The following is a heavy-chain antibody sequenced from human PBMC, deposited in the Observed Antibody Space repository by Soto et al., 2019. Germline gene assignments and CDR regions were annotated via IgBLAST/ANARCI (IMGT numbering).Heavy chain of an antibody. V-gene: IGHV3-21*01. CDR3: ARDLYCSGGSCFPPDALAI. D-gene: IGHD2-15*01. CDR1: GFTFSSYS. Sequence: EVQLVESGGGLVKPGGSLRLSCAASGFTFSSYSMNWVRQAPGKGLEWVSSISSSSSYIYYADSVKGRFTISRDNAKNSLYLQMNSLRAEDTAVYYCARDLYCSGGSCFPPDALAIWGRGRMVTVSS. J-gene: IGHJ3*02. CDR2: ISSSSSYI.